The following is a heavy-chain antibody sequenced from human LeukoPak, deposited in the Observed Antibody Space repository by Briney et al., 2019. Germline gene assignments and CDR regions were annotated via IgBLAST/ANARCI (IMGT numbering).Heavy chain of an antibody. V-gene: IGHV4-30-2*01. Sequence: SQTLSLTCAVSGGXISSGGYSWSWIRQPPGKGLEWIGYMYHSGTTHYNPSLKSRVTISVDRSKNQFSLKLSSVTAADTAVYYCARHLNNCGDDCYIFDYWGQGTLVTVSS. CDR2: MYHSGTT. CDR3: ARHLNNCGDDCYIFDY. J-gene: IGHJ4*02. D-gene: IGHD2-21*01. CDR1: GGXISSGGYS.